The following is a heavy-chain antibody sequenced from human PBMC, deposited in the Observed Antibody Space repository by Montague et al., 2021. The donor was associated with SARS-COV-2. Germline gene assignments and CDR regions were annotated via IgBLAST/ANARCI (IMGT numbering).Heavy chain of an antibody. J-gene: IGHJ6*03. D-gene: IGHD3-10*01. CDR1: GGSFSGYY. Sequence: SETLSLTCAVYGGSFSGYYWNWIRQPPGKGLEWIGEINHSGSTNYNPTLKSRRTISTDTYKNQFSLKLTSVAAADTAVYYCARLRDGVVPSPILGVGPYFSSYYMDVWGKGTTVTVSS. CDR3: ARLRDGVVPSPILGVGPYFSSYYMDV. CDR2: INHSGST. V-gene: IGHV4-34*01.